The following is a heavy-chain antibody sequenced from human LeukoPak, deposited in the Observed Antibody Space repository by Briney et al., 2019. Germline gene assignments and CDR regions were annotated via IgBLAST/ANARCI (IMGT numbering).Heavy chain of an antibody. D-gene: IGHD3-16*02. CDR3: AKDPHSSVVTEFRIPPLDVFDI. J-gene: IGHJ3*02. CDR1: GFTFSSYA. V-gene: IGHV3-23*01. Sequence: GGSPRLSCAASGFTFSSYAMSWVRQAPGKGLEWVSAISGSGGSTYYADSVKGRFTISRDNSKNTLYLQMNSLRAEDTAVYYCAKDPHSSVVTEFRIPPLDVFDIWGQGTMVTVSS. CDR2: ISGSGGST.